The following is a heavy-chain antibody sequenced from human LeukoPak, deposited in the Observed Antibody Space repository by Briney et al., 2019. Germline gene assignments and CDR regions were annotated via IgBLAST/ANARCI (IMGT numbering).Heavy chain of an antibody. CDR2: IYPGDSDT. D-gene: IGHD2-15*01. CDR3: ARRQVAYYYYYGMDV. J-gene: IGHJ6*04. V-gene: IGHV5-51*01. Sequence: GESLQISCKGSGYSFTTYWIAWVRQMPGKGLEWMGIIYPGDSDTRYSPSFQGQVTISADKSISTAFLQWSSLKASDTAMYYCARRQVAYYYYYGMDVWGKGTTVTVSS. CDR1: GYSFTTYW.